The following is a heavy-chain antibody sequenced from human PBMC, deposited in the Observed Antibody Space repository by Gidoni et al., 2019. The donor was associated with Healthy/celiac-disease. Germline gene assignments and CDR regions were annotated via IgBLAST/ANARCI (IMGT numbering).Heavy chain of an antibody. CDR1: GYGFTSYW. D-gene: IGHD2-21*02. V-gene: IGHV5-51*01. CDR2: IYPGDTDT. Sequence: EVQLVQSGAEVKQPGESLKISCKGSGYGFTSYWIGWVRQMPGKGLEWMGIIYPGDTDTRYSPSFQGQVTISADKSISTAYLQWSSLKASDTAMYYCARGGVRHCGGDCYSTLFDYWGQGTLVTVSS. J-gene: IGHJ4*02. CDR3: ARGGVRHCGGDCYSTLFDY.